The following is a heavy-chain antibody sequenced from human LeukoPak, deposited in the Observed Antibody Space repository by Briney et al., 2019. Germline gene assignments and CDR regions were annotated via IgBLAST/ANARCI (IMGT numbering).Heavy chain of an antibody. V-gene: IGHV1-18*01. CDR2: IRVKDGNT. J-gene: IGHJ4*02. Sequence: ASVKVSCKASGYTITSFAFSWVRQAPGQGLEWMGWIRVKDGNTNYPQKFQGRVTITRDTSASTAYMELSSLRSEDTAVYYCAREARGQLWLDYFDYWGQGTLVTVSS. CDR1: GYTITSFA. D-gene: IGHD5-18*01. CDR3: AREARGQLWLDYFDY.